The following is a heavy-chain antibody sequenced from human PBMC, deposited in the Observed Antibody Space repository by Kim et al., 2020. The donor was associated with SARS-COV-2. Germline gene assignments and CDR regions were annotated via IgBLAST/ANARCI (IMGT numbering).Heavy chain of an antibody. CDR3: AREIWSGYYVDY. CDR1: GFTVSTNY. V-gene: IGHV3-66*01. Sequence: GGSLRLSCAASGFTVSTNYMSWVRQAPGKGLESVSVIYSGGTTYYADSVKGRFTISRDNSKNTLYLQMNSLRAAETAVYYCAREIWSGYYVDYWGQGPLVTVSS. D-gene: IGHD3-3*01. J-gene: IGHJ4*02. CDR2: IYSGGTT.